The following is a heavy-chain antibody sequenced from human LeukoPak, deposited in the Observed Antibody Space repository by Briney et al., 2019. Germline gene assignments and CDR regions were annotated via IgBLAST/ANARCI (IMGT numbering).Heavy chain of an antibody. Sequence: ASVKVSCKASGYTFTGYYMHWVRQAPGQGLEWMGRINPNSGGTNYAQKFQGRVTMTRDTSISTAYMELSRLRSDDTAVYYCARDIYYYYYGMDVWGQGTTVTVSS. CDR3: ARDIYYYYYGMDV. J-gene: IGHJ6*02. V-gene: IGHV1-2*02. CDR1: GYTFTGYY. CDR2: INPNSGGT.